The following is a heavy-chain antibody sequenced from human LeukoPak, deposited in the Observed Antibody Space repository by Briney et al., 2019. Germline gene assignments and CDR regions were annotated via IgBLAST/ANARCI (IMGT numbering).Heavy chain of an antibody. D-gene: IGHD2-2*01. CDR1: GFTFSSYG. CDR2: IRYDGSNK. CDR3: AKENSPNIVVVPAAVDY. V-gene: IGHV3-30*02. J-gene: IGHJ4*02. Sequence: GGSLRLSCAASGFTFSSYGMHWVRQAPGKGLEWVAFIRYDGSNKYYADSVKGRFTISRDNSKNTLYLQMNSLRAEDTAVYYCAKENSPNIVVVPAAVDYWGQGTLVTVSS.